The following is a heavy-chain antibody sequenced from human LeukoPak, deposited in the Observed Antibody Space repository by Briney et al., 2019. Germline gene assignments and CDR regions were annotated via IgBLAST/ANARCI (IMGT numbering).Heavy chain of an antibody. Sequence: GESLQISCKGSGYSFTSYWIGWVRQMPGKGLEWMGIIYPGDSDTRYSPSFQGQVTISADKSISTAYLQWSSLKASDTAMYYRARPSTPYGSGSYYDWFDPWGQGTLVTVSS. CDR1: GYSFTSYW. J-gene: IGHJ5*02. V-gene: IGHV5-51*01. CDR2: IYPGDSDT. D-gene: IGHD3-10*01. CDR3: ARPSTPYGSGSYYDWFDP.